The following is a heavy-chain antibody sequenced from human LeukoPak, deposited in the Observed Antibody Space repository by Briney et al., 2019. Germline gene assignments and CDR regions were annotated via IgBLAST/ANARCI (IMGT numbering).Heavy chain of an antibody. CDR3: ARRTIFGVARLADY. J-gene: IGHJ4*02. Sequence: ASVKVSCKASGGTFSRYAISWVRQAPGQGLEWRGGIIPIFGTANYAQKFQGRVTITADESTSTAYLELSSLRTEDTAVYYCARRTIFGVARLADYWGQGTLVTVSS. V-gene: IGHV1-69*13. CDR2: IIPIFGTA. CDR1: GGTFSRYA. D-gene: IGHD3-3*01.